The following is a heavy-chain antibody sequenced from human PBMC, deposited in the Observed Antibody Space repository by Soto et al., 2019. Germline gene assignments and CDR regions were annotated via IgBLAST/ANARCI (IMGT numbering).Heavy chain of an antibody. CDR2: IIPIFGTA. J-gene: IGHJ3*02. CDR3: ARESEDIVLMVYASSGAFDI. V-gene: IGHV1-69*01. CDR1: GGTFSSYA. D-gene: IGHD2-8*01. Sequence: QVQLVQSGAEVKKPGSSVKVSCKASGGTFSSYAISWVRQAPGQGLEWMGGIIPIFGTANYAQKFQGRVTITADESTSTAYMELSSLRSEDTAVYYCARESEDIVLMVYASSGAFDIWGQGTMVTVSS.